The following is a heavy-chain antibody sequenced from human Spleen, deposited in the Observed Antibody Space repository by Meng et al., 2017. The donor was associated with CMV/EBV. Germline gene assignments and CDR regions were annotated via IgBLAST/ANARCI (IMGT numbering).Heavy chain of an antibody. J-gene: IGHJ5*01. D-gene: IGHD3/OR15-3a*01. CDR1: GYTFTSQW. CDR2: IYPYDDDT. V-gene: IGHV5-51*01. Sequence: GESLKISCKGSGYTFTSQWIGWVRQMPGKGLEWMGLIYPYDDDTRYSPPFQGQVTISVDKSINTAYLQWSSLKASDTATYYCARHRDYWFASWGQGTLVTVSS. CDR3: ARHRDYWFAS.